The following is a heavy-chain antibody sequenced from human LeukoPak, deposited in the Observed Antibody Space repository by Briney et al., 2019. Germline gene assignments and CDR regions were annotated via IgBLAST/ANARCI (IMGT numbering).Heavy chain of an antibody. D-gene: IGHD3-10*01. Sequence: SETLSLTCAVYGGSFSGYYWSWIRQPPGKGLEWIGEINHSGSTNYNPSLKSRVTISVDTSKNQFSLKLSSVTAAGTAVYYCVSTYYYGSGSYYGAFDIWGQGTMVTVSS. CDR1: GGSFSGYY. V-gene: IGHV4-34*01. CDR3: VSTYYYGSGSYYGAFDI. J-gene: IGHJ3*02. CDR2: INHSGST.